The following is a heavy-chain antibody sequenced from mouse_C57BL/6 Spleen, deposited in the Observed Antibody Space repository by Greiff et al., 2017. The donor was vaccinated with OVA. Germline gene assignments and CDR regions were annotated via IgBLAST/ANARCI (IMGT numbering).Heavy chain of an antibody. Sequence: QVHVKQSGAELVRPGASVTLSCKASGYTFTDYEMHWVKQTPVHGLEWIGAIDPETGGTAYNQKFKGKAILTADKSSSTAYMELRSLTAEDSAVYYCTSWGYWGQGTTLTVSS. J-gene: IGHJ2*01. CDR1: GYTFTDYE. V-gene: IGHV1-15*01. CDR3: TSWGY. D-gene: IGHD4-1*01. CDR2: IDPETGGT.